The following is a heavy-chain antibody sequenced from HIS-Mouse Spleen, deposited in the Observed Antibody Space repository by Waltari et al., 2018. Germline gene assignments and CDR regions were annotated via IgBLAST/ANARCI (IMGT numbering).Heavy chain of an antibody. V-gene: IGHV3-30-3*01. J-gene: IGHJ4*02. Sequence: QVQLVESGGGVVQPGRSLSRSCAASGFPFSSFAMPWVRKAQGKGLEWVAVISYDGSNKYYADSVKGRFTISRDNSKNTLYLQMNSLRAEDTAVYYCARRRSYFDYWGQGTLVTVSS. CDR2: ISYDGSNK. CDR1: GFPFSSFA. CDR3: ARRRSYFDY.